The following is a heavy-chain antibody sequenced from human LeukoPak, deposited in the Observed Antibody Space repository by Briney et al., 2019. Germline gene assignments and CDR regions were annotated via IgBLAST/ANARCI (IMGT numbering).Heavy chain of an antibody. CDR1: GFTVSSNY. V-gene: IGHV3-53*01. CDR3: AKTHYGDLIRTYYFDY. J-gene: IGHJ4*02. D-gene: IGHD4-17*01. CDR2: IYSGGST. Sequence: GGSLRLSCAASGFTVSSNYMSWVRQAPGKGLEWVSVIYSGGSTYYADSVKGRFTISRDNSKNTLYLQMNSLRAEDTAVYYCAKTHYGDLIRTYYFDYWGQGTLVTVSS.